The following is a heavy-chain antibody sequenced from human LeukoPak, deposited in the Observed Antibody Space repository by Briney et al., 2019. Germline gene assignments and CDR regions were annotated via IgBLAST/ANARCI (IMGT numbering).Heavy chain of an antibody. Sequence: PGGSLRLSCAASGFTFSSYWMSWVRQAPGKGLEWVANIKQDGSEKYYVDSVKGRFTISRDNAKNSLYLQMNSLRAEDTAVYYCVRFYYDFWSGYSDYWGQGTLVTVSP. CDR1: GFTFSSYW. D-gene: IGHD3-3*01. CDR2: IKQDGSEK. J-gene: IGHJ4*02. CDR3: VRFYYDFWSGYSDY. V-gene: IGHV3-7*01.